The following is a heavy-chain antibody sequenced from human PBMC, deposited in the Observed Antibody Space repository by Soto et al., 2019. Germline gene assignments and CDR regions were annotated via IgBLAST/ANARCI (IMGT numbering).Heavy chain of an antibody. D-gene: IGHD3-22*01. CDR2: IYWDDDK. J-gene: IGHJ4*02. Sequence: QITLKESGPTLVTFPQTLTLTCTFSGFSLTTSGVGVGWICQPPGKALEWLALIYWDDDKRYSPSLRSRLTITKDTSKNQVALTMTSMYPVDTATYYSAHTQTDSSGSYFDYWGQGTLVTVSS. CDR1: GFSLTTSGVG. CDR3: AHTQTDSSGSYFDY. V-gene: IGHV2-5*02.